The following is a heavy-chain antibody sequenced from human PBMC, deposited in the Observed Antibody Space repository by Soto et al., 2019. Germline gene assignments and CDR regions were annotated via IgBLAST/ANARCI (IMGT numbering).Heavy chain of an antibody. Sequence: LRLSCAASGFTFSSYTMNWVRQAPGKGLEWVSSISSSGFDTDYTDSVKGRFIISRDNAKNSLFLQMNSLRAEDAAVYFCARRNGANNDYWGQGTLVTVSS. D-gene: IGHD4-17*01. J-gene: IGHJ4*02. CDR1: GFTFSSYT. CDR2: ISSSGFDT. CDR3: ARRNGANNDY. V-gene: IGHV3-21*01.